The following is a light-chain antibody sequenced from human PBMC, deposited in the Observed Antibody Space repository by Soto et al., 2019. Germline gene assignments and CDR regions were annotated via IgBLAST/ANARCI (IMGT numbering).Light chain of an antibody. CDR3: CSYAGSSVYV. CDR1: SSDVGTFNL. Sequence: VLTQVASVSGSPGQSITISCTGTSSDVGTFNLVSWYQQHPGKAPRLMNEVIKRPSGVSNRFSGSKSGNTASLTISGLQAEDGADYYCCSYAGSSVYVFGTGTKVTVL. CDR2: EVI. V-gene: IGLV2-23*02. J-gene: IGLJ1*01.